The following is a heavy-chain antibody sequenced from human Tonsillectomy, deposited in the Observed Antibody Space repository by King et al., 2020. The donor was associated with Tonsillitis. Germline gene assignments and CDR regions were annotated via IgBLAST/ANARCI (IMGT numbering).Heavy chain of an antibody. Sequence: VQLVESGGGLVQPGGSLRLSCAASGFTFSSYSINWVRQAPGKGLEWVSYISSSRGTKYYADSVKGRFTISRDNAKNSLYLQMNSLRAEDTAVYYCARDLGYDILTGYYMYFDYWGQGTLVTVSS. CDR3: ARDLGYDILTGYYMYFDY. D-gene: IGHD3-9*01. CDR2: ISSSRGTK. CDR1: GFTFSSYS. J-gene: IGHJ4*02. V-gene: IGHV3-48*01.